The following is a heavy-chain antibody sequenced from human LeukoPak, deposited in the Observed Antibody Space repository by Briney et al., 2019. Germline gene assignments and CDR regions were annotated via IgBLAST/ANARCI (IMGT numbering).Heavy chain of an antibody. J-gene: IGHJ5*02. Sequence: GGSLRLSCAASGFTFSSYSMNWVRQAPGKGLEWVSSISSSSSYIYYADSVKGRFTISRDNAKNSLYLQMNSLRAEDTAVYYCARDLGGDYYGSGTYSRGWFGPWGQGTLVTVSS. CDR3: ARDLGGDYYGSGTYSRGWFGP. CDR2: ISSSSSYI. V-gene: IGHV3-21*01. D-gene: IGHD3-10*01. CDR1: GFTFSSYS.